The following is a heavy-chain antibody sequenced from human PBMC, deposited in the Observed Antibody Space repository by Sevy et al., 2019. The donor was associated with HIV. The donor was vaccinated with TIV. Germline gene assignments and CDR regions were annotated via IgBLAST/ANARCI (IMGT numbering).Heavy chain of an antibody. CDR2: IWYDGSNK. Sequence: GGSLRLSCAASGFTFSSYGMHWVRRAPGKGLEWVAVIWYDGSNKYYADSVKGRFTISRDNSKNTLYLQMNSLRAEDTAVYYCARAGPRYCSGGSCYVGLDYWGQGTLVTVSS. CDR3: ARAGPRYCSGGSCYVGLDY. V-gene: IGHV3-33*01. D-gene: IGHD2-15*01. CDR1: GFTFSSYG. J-gene: IGHJ4*02.